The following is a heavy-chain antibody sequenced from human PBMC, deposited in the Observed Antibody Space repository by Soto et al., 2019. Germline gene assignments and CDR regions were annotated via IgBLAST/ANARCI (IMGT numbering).Heavy chain of an antibody. Sequence: QVHLVQSGAEVKKPGASVKVSCKASGYRFINFYVHWVRQAPGQGLMWMGISNFSGGGTTYAQKFQGIVTMTRDTPTNTVYMQLASLRSDDTAVYYCARGAAVAGGNNWFDPWGQGTLVTVSS. V-gene: IGHV1-46*01. CDR1: GYRFINFY. CDR2: SNFSGGGT. CDR3: ARGAAVAGGNNWFDP. J-gene: IGHJ5*02. D-gene: IGHD6-19*01.